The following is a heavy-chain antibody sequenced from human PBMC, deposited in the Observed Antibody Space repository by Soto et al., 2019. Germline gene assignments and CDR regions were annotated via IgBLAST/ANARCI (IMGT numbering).Heavy chain of an antibody. D-gene: IGHD5-12*01. CDR2: IYYSGST. V-gene: IGHV4-59*08. CDR1: GGSISSYY. J-gene: IGHJ6*02. Sequence: PSETLSLTCTVSGGSISSYYWSWIRQPPGKGLEWIGYIYYSGSTNYNPSLKSRVTISVDTSKNQFSLKLSSVTAADTAVYYCARRGRDGYNGTYYYYYGMDVWGQGTTVTVSS. CDR3: ARRGRDGYNGTYYYYYGMDV.